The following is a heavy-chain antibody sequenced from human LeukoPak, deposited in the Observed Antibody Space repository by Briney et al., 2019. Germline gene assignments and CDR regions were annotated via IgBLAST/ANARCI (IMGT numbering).Heavy chain of an antibody. D-gene: IGHD3-22*01. CDR3: ARDRDYYDSSGHPAY. CDR1: GFTFSSYA. Sequence: GGSLRLSCAASGFTFSSYAMHWVRQAPGKGLEYVSAISSNGGSTYYANSVKGRFTISRDNSKNTLYLQMGSLRAEDMAVYYCARDRDYYDSSGHPAYWGQGTLVTVSS. J-gene: IGHJ4*02. CDR2: ISSNGGST. V-gene: IGHV3-64*01.